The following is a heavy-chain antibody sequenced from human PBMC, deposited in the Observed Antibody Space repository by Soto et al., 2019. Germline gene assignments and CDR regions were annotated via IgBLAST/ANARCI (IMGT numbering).Heavy chain of an antibody. D-gene: IGHD3-10*01. CDR2: IIPIFGTA. CDR1: GGTFSSYA. Sequence: SVKVSCKVSGGTFSSYAISWVRQAPGQGLEWMGGIIPIFGTANYAQKFQGRVTITADKSTSTAYMELSSLRSEDTAVYYCAREGPGTLPLDPWGQGTRFTGSS. V-gene: IGHV1-69*06. CDR3: AREGPGTLPLDP. J-gene: IGHJ5*02.